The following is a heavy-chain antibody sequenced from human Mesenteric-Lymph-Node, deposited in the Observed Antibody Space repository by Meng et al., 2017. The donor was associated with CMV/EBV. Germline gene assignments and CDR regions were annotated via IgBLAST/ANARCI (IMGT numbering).Heavy chain of an antibody. V-gene: IGHV4-4*02. D-gene: IGHD2-15*01. CDR2: IHHRGST. Sequence: SGSEWWRWGRQPPGKGLEWIGKIHHRGSTNYSPSLKSRVTISVDKSRNQLSLILRSVSAADTAVYYCARAEVEGYCSGGSCYPPEYWGRGTLVTVSS. CDR1: SGSEW. J-gene: IGHJ4*02. CDR3: ARAEVEGYCSGGSCYPPEY.